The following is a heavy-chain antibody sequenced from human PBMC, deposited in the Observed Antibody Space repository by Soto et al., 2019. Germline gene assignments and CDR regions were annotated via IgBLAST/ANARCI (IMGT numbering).Heavy chain of an antibody. CDR2: IYYSGST. V-gene: IGHV4-59*01. Sequence: PSESLCITSTFSVGSISIYYWSWIRQPPGNGLDLIGYIYYSGSTNYNPSLKSRVTISVDTSKNQFSLKLSSVTAADTAVYYCARGRGGSYFSSTHDAFDIWGQGTMVTVSS. J-gene: IGHJ3*02. CDR3: ARGRGGSYFSSTHDAFDI. CDR1: VGSISIYY. D-gene: IGHD1-26*01.